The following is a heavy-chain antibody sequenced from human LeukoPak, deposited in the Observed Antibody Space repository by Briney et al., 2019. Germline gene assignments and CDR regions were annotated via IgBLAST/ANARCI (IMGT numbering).Heavy chain of an antibody. CDR3: ARDYSSPNYYYYYYMDV. V-gene: IGHV3-48*04. J-gene: IGHJ6*03. CDR1: GFTFSSYS. Sequence: GGSLRLSCAASGFTFSSYSMNWVRQAPGKGLEWVSYISSSSSTIYYADSVKGRFTISRDNAKNSLYLQMNSLRAEDTAVYYCARDYSSPNYYYYYYMDVWGKGTTVTVSS. CDR2: ISSSSSTI. D-gene: IGHD6-13*01.